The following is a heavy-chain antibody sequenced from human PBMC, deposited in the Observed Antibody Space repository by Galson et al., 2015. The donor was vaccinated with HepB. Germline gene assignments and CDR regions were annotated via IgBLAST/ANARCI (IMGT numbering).Heavy chain of an antibody. V-gene: IGHV3-23*01. D-gene: IGHD6-19*01. CDR3: VKDGPSSGWYFDF. J-gene: IGHJ4*02. CDR2: ISDRGDKT. Sequence: SLRLSCADSGFTFSSNALSWVRQAPGKGPEWVSVISDRGDKTYYAASVKGRFTISRDNSKNTLYLQMRSLRADDTAIYYCVKDGPSSGWYFDFWGQGTLVTVSS. CDR1: GFTFSSNA.